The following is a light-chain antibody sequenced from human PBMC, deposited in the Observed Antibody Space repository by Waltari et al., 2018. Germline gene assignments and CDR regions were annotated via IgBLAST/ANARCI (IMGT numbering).Light chain of an antibody. CDR2: AAS. V-gene: IGKV1-39*01. J-gene: IGKJ2*01. Sequence: DIQMTQSPSSLSASVGDRVTITCRASQSISSYLNWDQQKPGKAPKLLIYAASSLQSGVPSRFSGRGSETDFTLTISSLQPEDFATYYCQQSYSTPRMDTFGQGTKLEIK. CDR3: QQSYSTPRMDT. CDR1: QSISSY.